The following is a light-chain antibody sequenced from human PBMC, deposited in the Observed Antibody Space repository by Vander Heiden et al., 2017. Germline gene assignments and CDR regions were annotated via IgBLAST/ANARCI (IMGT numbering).Light chain of an antibody. V-gene: IGLV1-47*01. CDR2: RNN. Sequence: GTPAPRVTVACSGSSSNIGSNYVYWYQQLPGTAPKLLICRNNERPSGVPDRFSGSRSGTSASLAISGLRSEDEADYYCAEVDDSPSGYVFGTGTKVTVL. CDR1: SSNIGSNY. J-gene: IGLJ1*01. CDR3: AEVDDSPSGYV.